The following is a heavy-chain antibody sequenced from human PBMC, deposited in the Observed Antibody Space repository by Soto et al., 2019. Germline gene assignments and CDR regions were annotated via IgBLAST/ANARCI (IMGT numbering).Heavy chain of an antibody. D-gene: IGHD2-15*01. Sequence: QVQLVQSGAEVKKPGASVKISCKASGDTFTSYYMHWVRQAPGQGLEWMGIINPSGDTSYAQKFRGRVTMTRETSTSTVYMELSSLRSEDTAVYYCARVYCSGGGCYGIDYWGQGTLVTVSS. CDR2: INPSGDT. J-gene: IGHJ4*02. V-gene: IGHV1-46*01. CDR1: GDTFTSYY. CDR3: ARVYCSGGGCYGIDY.